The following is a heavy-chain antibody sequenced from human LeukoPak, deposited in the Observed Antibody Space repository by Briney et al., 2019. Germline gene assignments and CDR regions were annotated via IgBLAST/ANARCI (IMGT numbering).Heavy chain of an antibody. D-gene: IGHD3-22*01. CDR2: ISDDRSIT. J-gene: IGHJ4*02. CDR1: GFTFSRDW. V-gene: IGHV3-74*03. CDR3: ARRYYETNVYDRHFDH. Sequence: GGSLRLSCAASGFTFSRDWMHWVRQAPGKGPVWVSRISDDRSITTYADSVKGRFTISRDNAKSTMFLQMNSLRAEDTAVYFCARRYYETNVYDRHFDHWGQGILVTVSS.